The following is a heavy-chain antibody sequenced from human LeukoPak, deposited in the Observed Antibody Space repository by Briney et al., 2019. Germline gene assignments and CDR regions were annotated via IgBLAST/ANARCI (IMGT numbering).Heavy chain of an antibody. CDR1: GGTFNNYA. CDR2: IIPIFGTE. Sequence: GSSVKVSCEASGGTFNNYAISWVRQAPGQGLEWMGGIIPIFGTENYAQKFQGRVTITTDESTSTAYMELSSLRSEDTAVYYCARSDVELVAKILAFDIWGQGTVVTVSS. V-gene: IGHV1-69*05. J-gene: IGHJ3*02. D-gene: IGHD5-12*01. CDR3: ARSDVELVAKILAFDI.